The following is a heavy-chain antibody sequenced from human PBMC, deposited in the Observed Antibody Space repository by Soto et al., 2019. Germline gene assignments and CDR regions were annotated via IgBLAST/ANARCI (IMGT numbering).Heavy chain of an antibody. V-gene: IGHV2-5*02. CDR2: IYWDDDK. Sequence: QITLNESGPTVVRPTETLTLTCRFSGFSLTTSGVGVGWIRQSPGKAPEWLALIYWDDDKPYSASLKSRLTITSGTAKNKVVLKVSDLDTTATVAYSCAHRVFRTGFGLVITTAIYFDSWGQGTPVAVSS. CDR3: AHRVFRTGFGLVITTAIYFDS. CDR1: GFSLTTSGVG. D-gene: IGHD3-3*01. J-gene: IGHJ5*01.